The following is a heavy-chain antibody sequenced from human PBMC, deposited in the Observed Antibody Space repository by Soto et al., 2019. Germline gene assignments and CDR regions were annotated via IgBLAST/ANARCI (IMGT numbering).Heavy chain of an antibody. CDR3: ARAAAGAAVRYYFDH. CDR2: INPYDGTR. V-gene: IGHV1-46*02. J-gene: IGHJ4*02. CDR1: GYTFNTYY. D-gene: IGHD6-13*01. Sequence: QVQLMQSGAEVMKPGASVKVSCTASGYTFNTYYIHWVRQAPGQGLEWVGIINPYDGTRTYAQNFQGRVTLTRDTSTTTVYMELGSLRSEDTAVYYCARAAAGAAVRYYFDHWGQGTLVTVSS.